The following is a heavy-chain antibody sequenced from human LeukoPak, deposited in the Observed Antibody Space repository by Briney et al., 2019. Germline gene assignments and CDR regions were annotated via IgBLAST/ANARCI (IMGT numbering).Heavy chain of an antibody. CDR1: GGSISSSSYY. Sequence: SETLSLTCTVSGGSISSSSYYWGWIRQPPGKGLEWIGSIYYSGSTYYNPSLKSRVTISVDTSKNQFSLKLSSVTAADTAVYYCARDGGYYDFWSGREYNWFDPWGQGTLVTVSS. J-gene: IGHJ5*02. CDR3: ARDGGYYDFWSGREYNWFDP. CDR2: IYYSGST. D-gene: IGHD3-3*01. V-gene: IGHV4-39*07.